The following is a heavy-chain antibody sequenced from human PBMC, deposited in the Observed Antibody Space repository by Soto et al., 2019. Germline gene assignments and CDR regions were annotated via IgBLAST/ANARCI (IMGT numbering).Heavy chain of an antibody. V-gene: IGHV1-46*01. J-gene: IGHJ4*02. CDR3: AKDPTRGSYYLTYFDY. CDR2: INPSGGST. Sequence: ASVKVSCKASGYTFTSYYMHWVRQAPGQGLEWMGIINPSGGSTSYAQKFQGRVTMTRDTSTSTVYMELSSLRSEDTAVYYCAKDPTRGSYYLTYFDYWGQGTPVTVSS. CDR1: GYTFTSYY. D-gene: IGHD1-26*01.